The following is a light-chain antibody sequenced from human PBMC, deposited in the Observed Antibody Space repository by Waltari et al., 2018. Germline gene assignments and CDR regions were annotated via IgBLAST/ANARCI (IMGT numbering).Light chain of an antibody. CDR2: ANN. CDR1: DSNIVSYA. V-gene: IGLV1-44*01. Sequence: QSVLTQPPSASGTPGQRVTISCSGSDSNIVSYAVGWYQQCQGMAPRLLIFANNQRPSAVPDRFSGSKSGPSPSLAFSGLQTEDEADYYCATWDGSLNGPVFGGGTKLTVL. CDR3: ATWDGSLNGPV. J-gene: IGLJ2*01.